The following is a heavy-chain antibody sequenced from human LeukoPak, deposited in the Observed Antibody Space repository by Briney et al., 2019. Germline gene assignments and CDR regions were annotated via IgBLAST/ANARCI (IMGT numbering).Heavy chain of an antibody. J-gene: IGHJ4*02. CDR1: GFTFSSCS. CDR2: ISSSSSYI. Sequence: GGSLRLSCAASGFTFSSCSMNWVRQAPGKGLEWVSSISSSSSYIYYADSVKGRFTISRDNAKNSLYLQMNSLRAEDTAVYYCARVVGATQYYFDYWGQGTLVTVSS. D-gene: IGHD1-26*01. V-gene: IGHV3-21*01. CDR3: ARVVGATQYYFDY.